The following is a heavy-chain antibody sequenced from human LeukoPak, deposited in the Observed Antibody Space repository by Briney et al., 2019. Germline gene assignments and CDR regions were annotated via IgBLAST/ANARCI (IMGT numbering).Heavy chain of an antibody. D-gene: IGHD1-26*01. Sequence: ASVKVSCKVSGYTLTELSMHWVRQAPGQGLEWMGGFNPDDGDTIYAQKFQGRVTMTKDTSINTAYMELSRLSSEDTAVYYCATMYSGSYSPVSYWFDPWGQGTLVTVSS. CDR1: GYTLTELS. CDR3: ATMYSGSYSPVSYWFDP. CDR2: FNPDDGDT. V-gene: IGHV1-24*01. J-gene: IGHJ5*02.